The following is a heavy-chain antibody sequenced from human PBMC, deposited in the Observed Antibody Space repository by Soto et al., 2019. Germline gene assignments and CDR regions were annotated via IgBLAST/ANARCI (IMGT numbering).Heavy chain of an antibody. D-gene: IGHD5-18*01. CDR2: INHSGST. CDR1: GGSFSGYY. V-gene: IGHV4-34*01. Sequence: QVQLQQWGAGLLKPSETLSLTCAVYGGSFSGYYWSWIRQPPGKGLEWIGEINHSGSTNYNPSLKSRVTISVDTSKNQSSLKLSSVTAADTAVYYCARGRGYSYGTYYYYYYGMDVWGQGTTVTVSS. J-gene: IGHJ6*02. CDR3: ARGRGYSYGTYYYYYYGMDV.